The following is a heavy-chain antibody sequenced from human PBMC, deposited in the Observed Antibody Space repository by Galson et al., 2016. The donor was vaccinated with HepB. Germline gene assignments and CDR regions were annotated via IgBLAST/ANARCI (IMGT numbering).Heavy chain of an antibody. Sequence: ASGYTFNNYGIAWVRQAPGQGLEWMAWINVYNGNTNLGQKFQGRVSMTTDSTTTTAYMELRTLKSDDTAFYYCARGGLHVVPGAKRERYYFDNWGQGTRVTVSS. CDR3: ARGGLHVVPGAKRERYYFDN. V-gene: IGHV1-18*01. CDR1: GYTFNNYG. CDR2: INVYNGNT. J-gene: IGHJ4*02. D-gene: IGHD2-2*01.